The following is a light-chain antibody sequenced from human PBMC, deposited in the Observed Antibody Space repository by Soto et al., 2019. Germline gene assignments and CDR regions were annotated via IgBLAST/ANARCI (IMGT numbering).Light chain of an antibody. Sequence: DIQRTQSPSTMSASVGDRVTITGRASQSISSWLAWYQQKPGKAPKLLIYDAYSLESGTPSRFSGRRSGTEFTLTIASVQPEDFATYYCQQYSSYSPLTFGGGTKVDIK. V-gene: IGKV1-5*01. CDR1: QSISSW. J-gene: IGKJ4*01. CDR3: QQYSSYSPLT. CDR2: DAY.